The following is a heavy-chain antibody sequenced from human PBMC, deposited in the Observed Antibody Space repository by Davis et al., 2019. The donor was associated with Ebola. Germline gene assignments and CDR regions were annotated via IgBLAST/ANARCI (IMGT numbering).Heavy chain of an antibody. D-gene: IGHD2-2*01. CDR3: TRDGGYQLPGIWFDP. J-gene: IGHJ5*02. CDR2: IKSKTDGGTT. CDR1: GFTFSSYS. V-gene: IGHV3-15*01. Sequence: GGSLRLSCAASGFTFSSYSMSWVRQAPGKGLEWVGRIKSKTDGGTTDYAAPVKGRFTISRDDSKSIAYLQMNSLKTEDTAVYYCTRDGGYQLPGIWFDPWGQGTLVTVSS.